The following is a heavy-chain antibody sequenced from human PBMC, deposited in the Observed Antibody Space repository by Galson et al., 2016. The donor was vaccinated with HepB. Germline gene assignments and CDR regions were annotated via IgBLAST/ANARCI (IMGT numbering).Heavy chain of an antibody. CDR3: AHMISGWLAFGEFHNVFDV. V-gene: IGHV3-9*01. D-gene: IGHD6-19*01. J-gene: IGHJ3*01. CDR2: ISWNSANI. CDR1: GFTFDDYA. Sequence: SLRLSCAASGFTFDDYAMYWVRQAPGKGLEWVSGISWNSANIAYAGSVKSRLTVTKDTSKNQVALTMTNMGAPDTGRYFCAHMISGWLAFGEFHNVFDVWGQGTTVAVSS.